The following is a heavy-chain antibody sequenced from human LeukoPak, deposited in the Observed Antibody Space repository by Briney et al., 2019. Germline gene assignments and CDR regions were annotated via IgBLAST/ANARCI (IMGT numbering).Heavy chain of an antibody. Sequence: SETLSLTCTVSGGSISSYYWSWIRQPPGKGLEWIGCIHYSGSTNYNPSLKSRVTISVDTSKNQFSLKLSSVTAVDTAVYYCARVRDRSSYFYDLDYWGQGTLVTVSS. V-gene: IGHV4-59*01. J-gene: IGHJ4*02. CDR3: ARVRDRSSYFYDLDY. CDR2: IHYSGST. CDR1: GGSISSYY. D-gene: IGHD3-22*01.